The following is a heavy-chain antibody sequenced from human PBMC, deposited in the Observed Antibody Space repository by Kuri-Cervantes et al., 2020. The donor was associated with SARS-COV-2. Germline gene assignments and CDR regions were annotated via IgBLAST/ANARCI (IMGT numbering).Heavy chain of an antibody. CDR2: IKQEGSEK. Sequence: GGSLRLSCAASGFTFSSYWMSWVCQAPGKGLEWVANIKQEGSEKYYVDSVKGRFTISRDNAKNSLYLQMNSLRAEDTAVYYCARVYVQQLIFHYYYYMDVWGKGTTVTVSS. CDR1: GFTFSSYW. CDR3: ARVYVQQLIFHYYYYMDV. V-gene: IGHV3-7*01. J-gene: IGHJ6*03. D-gene: IGHD6-13*01.